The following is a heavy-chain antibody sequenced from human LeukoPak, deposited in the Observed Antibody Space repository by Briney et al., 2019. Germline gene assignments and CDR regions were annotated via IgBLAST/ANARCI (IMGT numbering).Heavy chain of an antibody. J-gene: IGHJ4*02. V-gene: IGHV6-1*01. CDR1: GDSVSTNSAS. CDR3: ARGHNWSFDY. CDR2: TYYRSKWYN. D-gene: IGHD1-1*01. Sequence: SQTLSLTCAISGDSVSTNSASWHWIRQSPSRGLEWLGRTYYRSKWYNDYTVSVKSRITFNPDTSKNQFSLQLNSVPPEDTAVYYCARGHNWSFDYWGQGTLVTVSS.